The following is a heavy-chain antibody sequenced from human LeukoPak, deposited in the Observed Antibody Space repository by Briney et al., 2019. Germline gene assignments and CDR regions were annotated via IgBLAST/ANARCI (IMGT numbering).Heavy chain of an antibody. V-gene: IGHV3-74*01. J-gene: IGHJ4*02. CDR3: ASLTVGYCSGGSCAD. CDR1: GFTFSSYW. CDR2: INSDGSST. Sequence: GGSLRLSCAASGFTFSSYWMHWVRQAPGKGLVWVSRINSDGSSTSYADSVKGRFTISRDNAKNTLYLQMNSLRAEDTAVYYCASLTVGYCSGGSCADWGQGTLVTVSS. D-gene: IGHD2-15*01.